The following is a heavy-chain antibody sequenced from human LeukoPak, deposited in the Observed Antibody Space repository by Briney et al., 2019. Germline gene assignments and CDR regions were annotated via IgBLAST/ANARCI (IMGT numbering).Heavy chain of an antibody. J-gene: IGHJ5*02. CDR3: ARVPYNSGWFTGWFDP. D-gene: IGHD6-19*01. Sequence: SETLSLTCTVSGGSISSYYWSWIRQPPGKGLEWIGYSYCSGSTNYNPSLKSRVTISVDTSKNQFSLRLSSVTAADTALYYCARVPYNSGWFTGWFDPWGQGSLVTVSS. CDR1: GGSISSYY. V-gene: IGHV4-59*01. CDR2: SYCSGST.